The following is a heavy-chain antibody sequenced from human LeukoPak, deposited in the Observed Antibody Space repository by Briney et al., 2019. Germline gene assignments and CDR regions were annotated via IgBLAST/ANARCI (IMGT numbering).Heavy chain of an antibody. J-gene: IGHJ6*03. CDR1: GYTFTSYD. V-gene: IGHV1-8*01. D-gene: IGHD4-17*01. Sequence: ASVKVSCKASGYTFTSYDINWVRQATGQGLEWMGWMNPNSGNTGCAQKFQGRVTMTRNTSISTAYMELSSLRSEDTAVYYCARALYGDYYYYYYMDVWGKGTTVTVSS. CDR2: MNPNSGNT. CDR3: ARALYGDYYYYYYMDV.